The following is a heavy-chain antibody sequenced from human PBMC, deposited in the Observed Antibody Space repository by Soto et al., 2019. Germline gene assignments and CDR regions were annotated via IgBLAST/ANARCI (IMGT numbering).Heavy chain of an antibody. CDR3: AKDPPHYYDNSGYYSY. D-gene: IGHD3-22*01. Sequence: PGGSLRLSCAASGFPFSSYAMSWVRPAPGKGLEWVSAISGSGGSTYYADSVKGRFTISRDNSKNTLYLQMNSLRAEDTAVYYCAKDPPHYYDNSGYYSYWGQGTLVTVSS. V-gene: IGHV3-23*01. CDR1: GFPFSSYA. J-gene: IGHJ4*02. CDR2: ISGSGGST.